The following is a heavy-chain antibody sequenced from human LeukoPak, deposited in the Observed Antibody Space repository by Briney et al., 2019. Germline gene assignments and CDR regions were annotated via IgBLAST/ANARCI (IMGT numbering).Heavy chain of an antibody. J-gene: IGHJ3*02. Sequence: PSETLSLTCAVSGGSISSSNWWSWVRQPPGKGLEWIGEIYHSGSTNYNPCLKSRVTISVDKSKNQFSLKLSSVTAADTAVYYCARDYYDSSGYSRVRPSRAFDIWGQGTMVTVSS. CDR3: ARDYYDSSGYSRVRPSRAFDI. CDR1: GGSISSSNW. V-gene: IGHV4-4*02. D-gene: IGHD3-22*01. CDR2: IYHSGST.